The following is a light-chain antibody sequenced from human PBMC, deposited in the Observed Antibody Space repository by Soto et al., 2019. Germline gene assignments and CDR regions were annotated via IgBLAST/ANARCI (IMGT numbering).Light chain of an antibody. V-gene: IGKV3-20*01. Sequence: EIVLTQSPGTLSLSPGERATLSCRASQSVSSNYLAWYQQKPGQAPRPLIYGASSRATGIPDRFSGSGAGTDVTLTISRLESEDFAVYYCQQYGSSPWTFGQATKVEIK. CDR1: QSVSSNY. CDR3: QQYGSSPWT. CDR2: GAS. J-gene: IGKJ1*01.